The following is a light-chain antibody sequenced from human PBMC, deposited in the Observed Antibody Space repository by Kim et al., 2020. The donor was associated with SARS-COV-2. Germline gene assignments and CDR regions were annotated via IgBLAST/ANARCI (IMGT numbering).Light chain of an antibody. V-gene: IGLV3-19*01. CDR1: SLRSYY. CDR3: NSRDSSGNHWV. Sequence: SSELTQDPAVSVALGQTVRITCQGDSLRSYYASWYQQKPGQAPVLVISGKNNRPSGVPDRFSGSSSGNTASLPITGAQAEDEADYYCNSRDSSGNHWVFG. J-gene: IGLJ3*02. CDR2: GKN.